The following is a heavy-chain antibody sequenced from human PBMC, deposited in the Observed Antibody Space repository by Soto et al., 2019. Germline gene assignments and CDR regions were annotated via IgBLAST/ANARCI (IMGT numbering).Heavy chain of an antibody. CDR1: GYTFTSYA. J-gene: IGHJ5*02. Sequence: QVQLVQSGAEVKKPGASVKVSCKASGYTFTSYAMHWVRQAPGQRLEWMGWINAGNGNTKYSQKFQGRVTITRDTSASTAYMELSSVRSEDTAVYYCARVVDPGIAAAGLADNWFDPWGQGNLVTVSS. CDR2: INAGNGNT. CDR3: ARVVDPGIAAAGLADNWFDP. D-gene: IGHD6-13*01. V-gene: IGHV1-3*01.